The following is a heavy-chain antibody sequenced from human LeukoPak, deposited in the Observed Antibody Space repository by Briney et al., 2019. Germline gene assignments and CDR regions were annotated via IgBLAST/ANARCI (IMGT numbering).Heavy chain of an antibody. CDR3: ARGQGAADY. CDR1: GGSISSRNW. V-gene: IGHV4/OR15-8*02. CDR2: ISRTGNI. Sequence: PSETLSLTCIVSGGSISSRNWWGWVRQPPGKGLEWIGEISRTGNIDYDPSVRSRATISLDKSKSQFSLRLTSLTSADTAVYYCARGQGAADYWGQGILVIVSS. J-gene: IGHJ4*02. D-gene: IGHD1-26*01.